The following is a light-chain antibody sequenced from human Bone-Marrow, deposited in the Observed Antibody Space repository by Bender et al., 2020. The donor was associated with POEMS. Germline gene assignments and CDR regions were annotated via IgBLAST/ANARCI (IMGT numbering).Light chain of an antibody. CDR1: NSNIGTTA. V-gene: IGLV1-44*01. CDR2: SDN. J-gene: IGLJ3*02. Sequence: QSVLTQPPSASGTPGQRVTISCSGSNSNIGTTALNWYQQFPGPAPKLLIYSDNPRPSGFPDRVYAFKSGTSASLAISWLQSEDEAGDYCAAWDDGLSCGVVGGGTKLTV. CDR3: AAWDDGLSCGV.